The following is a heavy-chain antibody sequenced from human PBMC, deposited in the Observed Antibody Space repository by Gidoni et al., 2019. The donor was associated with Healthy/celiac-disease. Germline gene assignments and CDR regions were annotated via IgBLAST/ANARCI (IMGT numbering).Heavy chain of an antibody. V-gene: IGHV1-46*01. CDR3: ARDAYDSSGYYCPFDY. CDR1: GYTFTSYY. Sequence: QVQLVQSGAEVKKPGASVTVSCKASGYTFTSYYMHWVRQAPGQGLEWMGIINPSGGSTSYAQKFQGRVTMTRDTSTSTVYMELSSLRSEDTAVYYCARDAYDSSGYYCPFDYWGQGTLVTVSS. CDR2: INPSGGST. D-gene: IGHD3-22*01. J-gene: IGHJ4*02.